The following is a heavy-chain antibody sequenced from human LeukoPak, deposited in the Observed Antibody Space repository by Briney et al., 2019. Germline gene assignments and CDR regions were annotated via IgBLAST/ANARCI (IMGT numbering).Heavy chain of an antibody. CDR2: IYSDNT. CDR3: ARRAGAYSHPYDY. Sequence: PGGSLRLSCTVSGFTVSSNSMSWVRQAPGKGLEWVSFIYSDNTHYSDSVKGRFTISRENSKNTLYLQMNSLRAEDTAAYYCARRAGAYSHPYDYWGQGTLVTVSS. J-gene: IGHJ4*02. D-gene: IGHD4/OR15-4a*01. CDR1: GFTVSSNS. V-gene: IGHV3-53*01.